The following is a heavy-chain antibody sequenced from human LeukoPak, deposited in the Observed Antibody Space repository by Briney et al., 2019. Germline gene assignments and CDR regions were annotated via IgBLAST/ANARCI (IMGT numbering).Heavy chain of an antibody. J-gene: IGHJ4*02. Sequence: GGTLRLSCAASGFTFSNYGMTWVRQAPGKGLEWVSGISGSGGSTYYADSVKGRFTISRDNSKNTLYLQMHSLRAEDTALYYCAKVGVPAAMELGTRGVATTIALDYWGQGTLVTVSS. V-gene: IGHV3-23*01. CDR1: GFTFSNYG. D-gene: IGHD2-2*01. CDR3: AKVGVPAAMELGTRGVATTIALDY. CDR2: ISGSGGST.